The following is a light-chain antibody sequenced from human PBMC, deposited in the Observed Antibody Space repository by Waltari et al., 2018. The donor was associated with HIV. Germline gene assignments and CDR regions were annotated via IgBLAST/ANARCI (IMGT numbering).Light chain of an antibody. J-gene: IGLJ2*01. V-gene: IGLV2-14*03. CDR1: SSDVGGYNY. CDR3: SSYTSSSTPLVV. Sequence: QSALTQPASVSGSPGQSITISCTGTSSDVGGYNYVSWYQQHPGKAPKLMIYDVSNRPAGVSKRFSGSKSGNTASLTISGLHAEDEADYYCSSYTSSSTPLVVFGGGTKLTVL. CDR2: DVS.